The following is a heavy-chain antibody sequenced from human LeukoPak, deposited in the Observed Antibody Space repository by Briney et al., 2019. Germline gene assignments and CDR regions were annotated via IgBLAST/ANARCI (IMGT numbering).Heavy chain of an antibody. CDR2: FSRSGPDT. CDR3: AKGSLGSWYYFDY. Sequence: GGSLRLSCAASGFTFGSSAMSWVRQAPGKGPEWVSTFSRSGPDTYYADSVKGRFTIFRDNSKNTLDLQMNSLRAEDTAVYYCAKGSLGSWYYFDYWGQGTLVTVSS. J-gene: IGHJ4*02. D-gene: IGHD6-13*01. CDR1: GFTFGSSA. V-gene: IGHV3-23*01.